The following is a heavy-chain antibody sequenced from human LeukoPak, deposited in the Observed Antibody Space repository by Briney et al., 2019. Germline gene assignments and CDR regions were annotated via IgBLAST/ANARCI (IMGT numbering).Heavy chain of an antibody. CDR2: ISAGNGNT. Sequence: ASVKVSCKASGYTFTSYGISWVRQAPGQGLEWMGWISAGNGNTKYSQKFQGRVTITRDTSASTAYMELSGLRSEDTAVYYCASESTDYWGQGTLVTVSS. CDR3: ASESTDY. V-gene: IGHV1-18*01. CDR1: GYTFTSYG. D-gene: IGHD5/OR15-5a*01. J-gene: IGHJ4*02.